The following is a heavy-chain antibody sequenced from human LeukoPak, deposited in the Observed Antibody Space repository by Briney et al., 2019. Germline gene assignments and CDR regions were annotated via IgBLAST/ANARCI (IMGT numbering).Heavy chain of an antibody. Sequence: ASVKVPXKASGGTFSSYAISWVRQAPGQGHEWMGRIIPIFGTANYAQKFQGRVTITTDESTSTAYMELSSLRSEDTAVYYCARDAGSALDYWGQGTLVTVSS. CDR2: IIPIFGTA. CDR3: ARDAGSALDY. V-gene: IGHV1-69*05. D-gene: IGHD1-26*01. J-gene: IGHJ4*02. CDR1: GGTFSSYA.